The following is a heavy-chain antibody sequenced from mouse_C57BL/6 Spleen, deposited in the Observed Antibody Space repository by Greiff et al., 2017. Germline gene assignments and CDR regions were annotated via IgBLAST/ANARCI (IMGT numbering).Heavy chain of an antibody. Sequence: VKLQESGPELVKPGASVKISCKASGYAFSSSWMNWVKQRPGKGLGWIGRIYPGAGGTNYNGKFKGKATLTADKSSSTAYMQLSSLTSEDSAVYFCARPIYDGYYDYAEGYWGQGTSVTVSS. J-gene: IGHJ4*01. CDR2: IYPGAGGT. CDR1: GYAFSSSW. D-gene: IGHD2-3*01. V-gene: IGHV1-82*01. CDR3: ARPIYDGYYDYAEGY.